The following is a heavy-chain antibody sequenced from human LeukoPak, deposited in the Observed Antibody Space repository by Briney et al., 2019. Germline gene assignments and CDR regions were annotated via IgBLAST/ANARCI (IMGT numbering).Heavy chain of an antibody. Sequence: SETLSLTCTVSGGSISSSSYYWGWIRQPPGKGLEWIGSIYYSGSTYYNPSLKSRVTISVDTSKNQFSLKLSSVTAADTAVYYCARHSTEYCSGGSCYRAPFDYWGQGTLVTVSS. CDR3: ARHSTEYCSGGSCYRAPFDY. V-gene: IGHV4-39*01. CDR1: GGSISSSSYY. J-gene: IGHJ4*02. CDR2: IYYSGST. D-gene: IGHD2-15*01.